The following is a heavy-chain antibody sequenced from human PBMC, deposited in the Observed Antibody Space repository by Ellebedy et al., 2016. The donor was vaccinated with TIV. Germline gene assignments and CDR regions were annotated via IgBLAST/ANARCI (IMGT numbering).Heavy chain of an antibody. CDR3: AKGTQWLGRSCFDY. V-gene: IGHV3-23*01. J-gene: IGHJ4*02. CDR1: GFTFSSYA. D-gene: IGHD6-19*01. Sequence: PGGSLRLSCAASGFTFSSYAMSWVPQAPGKGLEWVSTITGSGSRTDYADSVKGRFTFSRDNSKNTLYLHMNSLRAEDTAVYHCAKGTQWLGRSCFDYWGQGTLVTVSS. CDR2: ITGSGSRT.